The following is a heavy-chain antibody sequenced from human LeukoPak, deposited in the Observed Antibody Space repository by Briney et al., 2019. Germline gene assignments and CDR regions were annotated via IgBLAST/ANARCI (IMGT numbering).Heavy chain of an antibody. Sequence: SETLSLTCTVSGGSISSYYWSWIRQPAGKGLEWIGRIYTSGSTNYNPSLKSRVTISVDTSKNQFSLKLSSVTAADTAVYYCARQIYYDFWSGYPPKGNYGMDVWGQGTTVTVSS. D-gene: IGHD3-3*01. V-gene: IGHV4-4*07. CDR2: IYTSGST. J-gene: IGHJ6*02. CDR1: GGSISSYY. CDR3: ARQIYYDFWSGYPPKGNYGMDV.